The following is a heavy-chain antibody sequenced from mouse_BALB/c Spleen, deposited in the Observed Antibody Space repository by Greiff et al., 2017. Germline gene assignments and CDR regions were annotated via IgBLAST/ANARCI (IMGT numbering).Heavy chain of an antibody. CDR3: ARQGDWAWFAY. CDR2: ISNGGGST. J-gene: IGHJ3*01. V-gene: IGHV5-12-2*01. D-gene: IGHD4-1*01. CDR1: GFTFSSYT. Sequence: EVKLMESGGGLVQPGGSLKLSCAASGFTFSSYTMSWVRQTPEKRLEWVAYISNGGGSTYYPDTVKGRFTISRDNAKNTLYLQMSSLKSEDTAMYYCARQGDWAWFAYWGQGTLVTVSA.